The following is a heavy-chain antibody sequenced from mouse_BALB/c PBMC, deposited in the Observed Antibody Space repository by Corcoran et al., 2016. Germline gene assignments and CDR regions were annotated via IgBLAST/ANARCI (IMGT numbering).Heavy chain of an antibody. CDR2: IYWDDDK. CDR3: ARRMITTFDY. CDR1: GFSLSTSGMG. Sequence: QVTLKESGPGILQPSQTLSLTCSFSGFSLSTSGMGVSWIRQPSGKGLEWLAHIYWDDDKRYNPSLKSRLTISKDTSRNQVFLMITSVDTADTATYYCARRMITTFDYWGQGTTLTVSS. V-gene: IGHV8-12*01. D-gene: IGHD2-4*01. J-gene: IGHJ2*01.